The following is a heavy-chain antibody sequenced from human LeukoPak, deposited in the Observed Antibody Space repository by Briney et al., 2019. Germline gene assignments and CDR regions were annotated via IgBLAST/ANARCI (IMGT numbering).Heavy chain of an antibody. CDR1: GGSISSSNW. CDR3: ARDKEYSSRRNFDY. Sequence: PSGTLCLTCAVSGGSISSSNWWSWVRQPPGKGLEGIGEIYHRGSTNYTPSLKSRVTISGDKSKNQFSLKLSSVTAADTAVYYCARDKEYSSRRNFDYRGQGTLVTVSS. V-gene: IGHV4-4*02. D-gene: IGHD6-13*01. J-gene: IGHJ4*02. CDR2: IYHRGST.